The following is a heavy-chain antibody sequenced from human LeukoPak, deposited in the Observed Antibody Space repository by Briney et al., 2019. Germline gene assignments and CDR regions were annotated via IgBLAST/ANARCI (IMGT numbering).Heavy chain of an antibody. Sequence: GGSLRLSCAASGFTFSSYAMHWVRQARGKGLEWVAVISYDGSNKYYADSVKGRFTISRDNSKNTLYLQMNSLRAEDTAVYYCARDALDIVVVPAATESSYFDYWGQGTLVTVSS. J-gene: IGHJ4*02. D-gene: IGHD2-2*01. CDR3: ARDALDIVVVPAATESSYFDY. CDR1: GFTFSSYA. CDR2: ISYDGSNK. V-gene: IGHV3-30-3*01.